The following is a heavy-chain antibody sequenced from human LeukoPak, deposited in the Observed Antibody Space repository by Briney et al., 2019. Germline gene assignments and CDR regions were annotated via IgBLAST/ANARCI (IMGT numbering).Heavy chain of an antibody. J-gene: IGHJ3*02. CDR1: GFTFSSYW. CDR2: IKQDGSEK. V-gene: IGHV3-7*01. CDR3: ARALRFLEWHDAFDI. D-gene: IGHD3-3*01. Sequence: GGSLRLSCAASGFTFSSYWMSWVCQAPGKGLEWVANIKQDGSEKYYVDSVKGRFTISRDNAKNSLYLQMNSLRAEDTAVYYCARALRFLEWHDAFDIWGQGTMVTVSS.